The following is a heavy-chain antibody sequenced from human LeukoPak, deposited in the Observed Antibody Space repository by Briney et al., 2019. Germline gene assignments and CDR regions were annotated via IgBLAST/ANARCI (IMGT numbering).Heavy chain of an antibody. J-gene: IGHJ4*02. Sequence: GRSLRLSCAASGFTFSSYGMHWVRQAPGKGLGWVAVISFDGSNKYYADSVKGRFTISRDNSKNTLYLQMTSLRAEDTPVYYCAKDHGAVAGPGGIDYWGQGTLVTVSS. CDR1: GFTFSSYG. CDR3: AKDHGAVAGPGGIDY. CDR2: ISFDGSNK. D-gene: IGHD6-19*01. V-gene: IGHV3-30*18.